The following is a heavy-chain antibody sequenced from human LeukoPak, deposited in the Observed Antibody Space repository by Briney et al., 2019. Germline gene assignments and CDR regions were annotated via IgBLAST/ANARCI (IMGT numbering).Heavy chain of an antibody. CDR3: AREYYYDSSGYTSYYFDY. CDR1: GGTFSSYA. J-gene: IGHJ4*02. D-gene: IGHD3-22*01. Sequence: SVKVSCKASGGTFSSYAISWVRQAPGQGLEWMGGIIPIFGTANYAQKFHGRVTITTDESTSTAYMELSSLRSEDTAVYYCAREYYYDSSGYTSYYFDYWGQGTLVTVSS. CDR2: IIPIFGTA. V-gene: IGHV1-69*05.